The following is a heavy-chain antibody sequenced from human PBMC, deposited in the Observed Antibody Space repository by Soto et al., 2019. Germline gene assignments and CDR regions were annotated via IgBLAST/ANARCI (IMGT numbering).Heavy chain of an antibody. J-gene: IGHJ6*02. D-gene: IGHD3-10*01. Sequence: GGSLRLSCAASGFTFSSYGMHWVRQAPGKGLEWVAVISYDGSNKYYADSVKGRFTISRDNSKNTLYLQMNSLRAEDTAVYYCAKEFTMVRGVMKRYYYYGMDVWGQGTTVTVSS. CDR2: ISYDGSNK. CDR3: AKEFTMVRGVMKRYYYYGMDV. V-gene: IGHV3-30*18. CDR1: GFTFSSYG.